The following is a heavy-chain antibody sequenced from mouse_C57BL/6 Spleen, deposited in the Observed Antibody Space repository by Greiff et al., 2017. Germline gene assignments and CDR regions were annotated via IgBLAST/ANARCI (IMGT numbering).Heavy chain of an antibody. CDR3: TGGKRAWFAY. V-gene: IGHV6-3*01. Sequence: EVMLVESGGGLVQPGGSMKLSCVASGFTFSNYWMNWVRQSPEKGLEWVAQIRLKSDNYATHYAESVKGRFTISRDDSKSSVYLQMNNLRAEDTGIDYCTGGKRAWFAYWGQGTLVTVSA. CDR1: GFTFSNYW. CDR2: IRLKSDNYAT. D-gene: IGHD2-1*01. J-gene: IGHJ3*01.